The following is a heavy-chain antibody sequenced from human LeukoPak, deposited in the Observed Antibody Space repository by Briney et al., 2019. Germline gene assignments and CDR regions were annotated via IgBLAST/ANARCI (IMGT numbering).Heavy chain of an antibody. D-gene: IGHD3-22*01. Sequence: ASVKVSCKASGYTFTNYAMHWVRQAPGQGLEWMGIINPSGGSTSYAQKFQGRVTMTRDTSTSTVYLELSSLRSEDTAVYYCARADSADYYDSSGSIDYWGQGTLVPVSS. CDR2: INPSGGST. J-gene: IGHJ4*02. V-gene: IGHV1-46*01. CDR3: ARADSADYYDSSGSIDY. CDR1: GYTFTNYA.